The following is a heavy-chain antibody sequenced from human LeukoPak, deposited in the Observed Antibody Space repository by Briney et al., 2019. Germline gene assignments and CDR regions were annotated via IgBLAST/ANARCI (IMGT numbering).Heavy chain of an antibody. Sequence: ASVKVSCKASGGTFSSYAISWVRQAPGQGLEWMGGIIPIFGTANYAQKFQGRVTITADESTSTAYMELSSLRSEDTAVYYCAISSTIVEAAYYFDYWGQGTLVTVSS. J-gene: IGHJ4*02. CDR1: GGTFSSYA. V-gene: IGHV1-69*13. CDR3: AISSTIVEAAYYFDY. D-gene: IGHD1-26*01. CDR2: IIPIFGTA.